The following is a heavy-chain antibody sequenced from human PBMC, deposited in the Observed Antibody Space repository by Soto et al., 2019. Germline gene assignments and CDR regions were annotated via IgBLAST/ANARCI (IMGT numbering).Heavy chain of an antibody. CDR1: GFTFRSYW. J-gene: IGHJ4*02. D-gene: IGHD5-18*01. V-gene: IGHV3-74*01. CDR3: ARGGGYSYGYIGY. Sequence: PGGSPRLSCVASGFTFRSYWMHWVRQAPGKGLVWVSHINGDGSTTSYADSVKGRFTISRDNAKNTVYLQMNSLRDEDTAVYYCARGGGYSYGYIGYWGQGTLVTVSS. CDR2: INGDGSTT.